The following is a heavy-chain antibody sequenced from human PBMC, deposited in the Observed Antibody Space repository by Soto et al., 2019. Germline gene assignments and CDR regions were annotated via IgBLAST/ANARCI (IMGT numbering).Heavy chain of an antibody. CDR1: GGSISSTNW. J-gene: IGHJ4*02. V-gene: IGHV4-4*02. CDR2: IYHSGTT. CDR3: PFTATADFDD. Sequence: SETLSLTCAVSGGSISSTNWWTWVRQSPGRGLEWIGEIYHSGTTNYSPSLKSRVNIAVDMSTNHFSLTLISVTAADTAVYYCPFTATADFDDCGKGFLVIVSP. D-gene: IGHD4-4*01.